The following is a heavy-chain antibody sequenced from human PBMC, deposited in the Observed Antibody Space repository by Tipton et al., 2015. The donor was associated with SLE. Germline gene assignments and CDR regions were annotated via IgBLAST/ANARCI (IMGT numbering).Heavy chain of an antibody. Sequence: TLSLTCTVSGGSISSHYWSWIRQPPGKGLEWIGYIYYSGCTYYNPSPKRRVTISVDTSKNQFSLKLSSVTAADTAVYYFARSQWLRPFDYWGQGTLVTVSS. J-gene: IGHJ4*02. V-gene: IGHV4-59*04. CDR2: IYYSGCT. D-gene: IGHD5-12*01. CDR1: GGSISSHY. CDR3: ARSQWLRPFDY.